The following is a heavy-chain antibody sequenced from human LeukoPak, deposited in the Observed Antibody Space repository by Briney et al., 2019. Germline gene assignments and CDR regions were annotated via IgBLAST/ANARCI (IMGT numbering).Heavy chain of an antibody. CDR3: TTWDGVN. CDR2: IKSRTDGGST. D-gene: IGHD1-26*01. Sequence: GGSLRLSCAASGFTFSSYAMTWVRQAPGKGLEWVGHIKSRTDGGSTACAAPLKGRFTISRDDSKNILYLQMNSLKTDDTAVYYCTTWDGVNWGQGTMVTVSS. CDR1: GFTFSSYA. J-gene: IGHJ3*01. V-gene: IGHV3-15*01.